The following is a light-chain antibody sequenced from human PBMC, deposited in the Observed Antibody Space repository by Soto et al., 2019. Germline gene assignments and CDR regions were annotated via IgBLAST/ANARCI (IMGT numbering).Light chain of an antibody. Sequence: DIVMTQSPLSLPVTPGEPASISCRSSQSLLHSNGYNYLDWYLQKPGQSPQLLIYLGSNRASGVHDRFSGSGSGTDFTLKISRVEAEDVGVDYCMQALQTLYTVGQGTKLEIK. V-gene: IGKV2-28*01. CDR2: LGS. CDR1: QSLLHSNGYNY. J-gene: IGKJ2*01. CDR3: MQALQTLYT.